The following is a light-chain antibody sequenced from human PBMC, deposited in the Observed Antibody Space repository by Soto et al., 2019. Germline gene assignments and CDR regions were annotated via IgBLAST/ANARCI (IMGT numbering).Light chain of an antibody. CDR1: QSRGSNF. CDR3: QLYGIPPH. Sequence: IVLTQAPCTRSWSPGERATLSGKTSQSRGSNFLAWYQHKPGPAPRLLIYASSNRATGIPDRFSGSASGTDFTLTINRMEHEDFAVYYCQLYGIPPHLGQGTRLEIK. CDR2: ASS. V-gene: IGKV3-20*01. J-gene: IGKJ5*01.